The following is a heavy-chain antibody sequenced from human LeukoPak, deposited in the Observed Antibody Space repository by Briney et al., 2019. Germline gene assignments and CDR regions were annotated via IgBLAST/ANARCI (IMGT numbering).Heavy chain of an antibody. CDR3: ARDPYSSSSFGY. Sequence: EGSLRLSCAASGFTFRNFWMTWVRQAPGKGLQWVANINQDGSQQAYVDSVRGRFSVSRDNGKNSLYLQMNSLRAEDTAVYFCARDPYSSSSFGYWGQGTLVTVSS. CDR1: GFTFRNFW. CDR2: INQDGSQQ. D-gene: IGHD6-6*01. V-gene: IGHV3-7*01. J-gene: IGHJ4*02.